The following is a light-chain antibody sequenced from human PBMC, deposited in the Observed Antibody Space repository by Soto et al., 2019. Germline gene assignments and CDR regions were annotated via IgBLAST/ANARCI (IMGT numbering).Light chain of an antibody. CDR2: DVS. Sequence: QSALTQPASVSGSPGQSITISCTGTSSDVGGYNYFSWYQQHPGKAPKLMIYDVSNRPSGVSNRFSGSKSGNTASLTISGLQAEDEADYYCSSYTSSSPRVFGGGTKLTVL. V-gene: IGLV2-14*01. CDR3: SSYTSSSPRV. J-gene: IGLJ2*01. CDR1: SSDVGGYNY.